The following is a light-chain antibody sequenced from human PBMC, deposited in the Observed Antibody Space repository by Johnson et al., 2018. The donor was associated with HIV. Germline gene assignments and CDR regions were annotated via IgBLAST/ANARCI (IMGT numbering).Light chain of an antibody. CDR3: GTWDSSLSAFYV. CDR2: EKN. V-gene: IGLV1-51*01. CDR1: SYNIGNNY. Sequence: QYVLTQPPSGSAAPGQKVTISCDGSSYNIGNNYGAWYQQLPGKAPKLLSQEKNKRPSGNPERFAGGKSGRSASVGIAGLPTGDEADYYCGTWDSSLSAFYVFGPGTKVTVL. J-gene: IGLJ1*01.